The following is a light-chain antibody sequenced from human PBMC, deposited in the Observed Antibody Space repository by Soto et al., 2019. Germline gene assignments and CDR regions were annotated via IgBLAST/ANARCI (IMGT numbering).Light chain of an antibody. CDR3: HQYNDWTLT. J-gene: IGKJ4*01. V-gene: IGKV3-15*01. CDR1: QSVNSN. Sequence: EKVMTQSPAALSVSPGERATLSCRASQSVNSNLAWYQRKPGQAPRLLLYGASTRATGIPARFSGSASGTEFTLTISSLQSEDSAVYYCHQYNDWTLTFGGGTKVEIK. CDR2: GAS.